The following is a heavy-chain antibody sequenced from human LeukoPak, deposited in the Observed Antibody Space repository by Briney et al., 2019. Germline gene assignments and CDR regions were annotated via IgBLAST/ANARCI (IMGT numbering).Heavy chain of an antibody. V-gene: IGHV3-30-3*01. CDR2: ISYDGSNK. J-gene: IGHJ4*02. CDR1: GFTFSSYA. CDR3: ARTKAVAGYFDY. D-gene: IGHD6-19*01. Sequence: GGSLRLSCAASGFTFSSYAMHWVRQAPGKGLEWVAVISYDGSNKYYADSVKGRFTISRDNSKNTLYLQMNSLRAEDTAVYYCARTKAVAGYFDYWGQGTLVTVSS.